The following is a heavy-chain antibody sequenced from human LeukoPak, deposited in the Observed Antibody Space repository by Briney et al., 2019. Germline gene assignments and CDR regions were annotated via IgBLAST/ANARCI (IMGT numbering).Heavy chain of an antibody. CDR1: GASISSPNW. D-gene: IGHD3-10*01. J-gene: IGHJ3*02. CDR2: VFHSGNT. Sequence: SETLSLTCAVSGASISSPNWWTWVRQPPRKGLEWIGQVFHSGNTNYNPSLKSRVSMSVDTSKNQFSLKLSSVTAADTAVYYCARDLRGPKDAFDIWGQGTMVTVSS. CDR3: ARDLRGPKDAFDI. V-gene: IGHV4-4*02.